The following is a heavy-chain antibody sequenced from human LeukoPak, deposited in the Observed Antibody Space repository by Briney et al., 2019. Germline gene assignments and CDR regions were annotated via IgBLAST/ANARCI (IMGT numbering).Heavy chain of an antibody. Sequence: GGSLRLSCAASGFTFSNYAMTWVRQAPGKGLEWVSSISGNGAVTFYTDSVGGRFTISKDNSKNTPYLQMNSLRAEDTALYYCARIGGSSPTDYWGQGTLVTVSS. V-gene: IGHV3-23*01. CDR2: ISGNGAVT. CDR3: ARIGGSSPTDY. J-gene: IGHJ4*02. D-gene: IGHD1-26*01. CDR1: GFTFSNYA.